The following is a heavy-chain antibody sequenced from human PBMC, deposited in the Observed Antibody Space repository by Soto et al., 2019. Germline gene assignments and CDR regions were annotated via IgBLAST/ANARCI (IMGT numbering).Heavy chain of an antibody. J-gene: IGHJ6*02. CDR2: IYYSGTT. Sequence: SETLSLTCAVSGYSISSTNWRGWIRQPPGRGLEWIGYIYYSGTTYYTPSLKSRVTMSVDSSKNQFSLKLSSVTAVDTAVYYCARTRGSKNYGMDVWGQGTSVTVSS. D-gene: IGHD1-26*01. V-gene: IGHV4-28*01. CDR1: GYSISSTNW. CDR3: ARTRGSKNYGMDV.